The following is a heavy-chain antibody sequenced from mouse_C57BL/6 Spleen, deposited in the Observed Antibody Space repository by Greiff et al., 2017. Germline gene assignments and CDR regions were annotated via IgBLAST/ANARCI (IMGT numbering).Heavy chain of an antibody. CDR3: ARDLTGTWYFEG. V-gene: IGHV5-16*01. CDR1: GFTFSDYY. D-gene: IGHD4-1*01. Sequence: EVNVVESEGGLVQPGSSMKLSCTASGFTFSDYYMAWVRQVPEKGLEWVANINYDGSSTYYLDSLKSRFIISRDNAKNILYLQMSSLKSEDTATYYCARDLTGTWYFEGWGTGTTVTVSS. CDR2: INYDGSST. J-gene: IGHJ1*03.